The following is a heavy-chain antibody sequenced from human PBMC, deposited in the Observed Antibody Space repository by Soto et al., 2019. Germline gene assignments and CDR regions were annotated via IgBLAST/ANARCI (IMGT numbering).Heavy chain of an antibody. D-gene: IGHD2-2*01. V-gene: IGHV1-8*01. CDR3: ARDKGRVVPAAMKAHYYYYGMDV. Sequence: ASVKVSCKASGYTFTSYDINWVRQATGQGLEWMGWMNPNSGNTGFAQKFQGRVTMTRNTSISTAYMELSSLRSEDTAVYYCARDKGRVVPAAMKAHYYYYGMDVWGQGTTVTVSS. CDR1: GYTFTSYD. J-gene: IGHJ6*02. CDR2: MNPNSGNT.